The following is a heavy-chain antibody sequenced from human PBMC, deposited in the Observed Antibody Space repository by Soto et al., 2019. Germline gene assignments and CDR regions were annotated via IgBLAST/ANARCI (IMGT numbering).Heavy chain of an antibody. D-gene: IGHD2-2*01. CDR1: GYTFTSYG. V-gene: IGHV1-18*01. CDR2: ISAYNGNT. J-gene: IGHJ6*02. Sequence: ASVKVSCKASGYTFTSYGISWVRQAPGQGIEWMGWISAYNGNTNYAQKLQGRVTMTTDTSTSTAYMELRSLRSDDTAVYYCARDGCSSTSCYAEAYYYYYGMDVWGQGTTVTVSS. CDR3: ARDGCSSTSCYAEAYYYYYGMDV.